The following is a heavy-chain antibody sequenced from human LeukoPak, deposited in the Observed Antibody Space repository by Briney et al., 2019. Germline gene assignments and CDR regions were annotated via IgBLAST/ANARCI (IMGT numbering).Heavy chain of an antibody. V-gene: IGHV1-2*02. CDR3: ARGLPMVRGVIDDY. J-gene: IGHJ4*02. CDR2: INPKSGGT. CDR1: GYIFTGYY. D-gene: IGHD3-10*01. Sequence: ASVKVSCKASGYIFTGYYMHWVRQAPGQGLEWMGWINPKSGGTNYAQKFQGRVTMTRDTSISTAYMELSRLRSDDTAVYYCARGLPMVRGVIDDYWGQGTLVTVSS.